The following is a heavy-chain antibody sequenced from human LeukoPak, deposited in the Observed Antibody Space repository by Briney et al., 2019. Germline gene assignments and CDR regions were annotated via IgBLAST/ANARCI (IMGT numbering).Heavy chain of an antibody. CDR3: ARGFPLYSGTHSDTFDI. D-gene: IGHD1-26*01. J-gene: IGHJ3*02. Sequence: PSETLSLTCTVSGGSISTFYWNWIRQSPGKGLEWIGYISVGGANNYNPSLKSRVSISVDTSKNQFSLRLSSVTAADTALYYCARGFPLYSGTHSDTFDIWGRGTMVTVSS. CDR1: GGSISTFY. V-gene: IGHV4-4*08. CDR2: ISVGGAN.